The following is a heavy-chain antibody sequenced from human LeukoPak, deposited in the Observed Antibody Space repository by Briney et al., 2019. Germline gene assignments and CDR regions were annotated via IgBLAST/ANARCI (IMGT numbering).Heavy chain of an antibody. Sequence: SETLSLTCTVSGGSISSGGYYWSWIRQPPGKGLEWIGYIYHSGSTYYNPSLKSRVTISVDRSKNQFSLKLSSVTAADTAVYYCARALRYCSSTSCSLYYYYYMDVWGKGTTVTVSS. CDR1: GGSISSGGYY. J-gene: IGHJ6*03. CDR2: IYHSGST. D-gene: IGHD2-2*01. CDR3: ARALRYCSSTSCSLYYYYYMDV. V-gene: IGHV4-30-2*01.